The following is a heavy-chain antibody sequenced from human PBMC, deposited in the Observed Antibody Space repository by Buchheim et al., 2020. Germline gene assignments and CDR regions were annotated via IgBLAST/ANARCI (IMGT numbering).Heavy chain of an antibody. CDR1: GFTFSSYG. V-gene: IGHV3-30*18. D-gene: IGHD3-3*01. Sequence: QVQLVESGGGVVQPGRSLRLSCAASGFTFSSYGMHWVRQAPGKGLEWVAVISYDGSNKYYADSVKGRFTISRDNSKNTLYLQMNSLRAEDTAVYYCAKESYDFWSGPYSDYWGQGTL. J-gene: IGHJ4*02. CDR2: ISYDGSNK. CDR3: AKESYDFWSGPYSDY.